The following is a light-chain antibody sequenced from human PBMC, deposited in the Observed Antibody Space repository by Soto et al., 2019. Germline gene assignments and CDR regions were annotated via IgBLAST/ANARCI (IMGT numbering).Light chain of an antibody. V-gene: IGLV2-11*01. CDR2: DVT. J-gene: IGLJ3*02. CDR1: SSDVGTYNS. CDR3: SSFTVTYTRV. Sequence: QSALTQPRSVSGSPGQSVTISCTGTSSDVGTYNSVSWYQQHPGKVPKLVIYDVTKRPSGVPDRFSGSKSDNTASLTISGLQAEDEADYYCSSFTVTYTRVFGGGTKVTV.